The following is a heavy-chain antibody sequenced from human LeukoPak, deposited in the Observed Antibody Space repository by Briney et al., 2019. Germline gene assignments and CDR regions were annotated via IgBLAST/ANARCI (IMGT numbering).Heavy chain of an antibody. D-gene: IGHD3-10*01. Sequence: SGPTLFHPPQTLTLSCTFSGFSLSTDEMSVSWVRQPPGKALEWLARIDWDDDKYYSASLKTRLTISKDTSKNQVVLTMTNMDPVDTATYYCARRLYGSGSSNAFDIWGHGTMVTVSS. CDR3: ARRLYGSGSSNAFDI. V-gene: IGHV2-70*11. CDR2: IDWDDDK. CDR1: GFSLSTDEMS. J-gene: IGHJ3*02.